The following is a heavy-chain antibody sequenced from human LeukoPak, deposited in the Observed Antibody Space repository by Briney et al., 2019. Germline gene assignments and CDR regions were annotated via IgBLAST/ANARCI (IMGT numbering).Heavy chain of an antibody. CDR2: INPNSGGT. CDR1: GYTFTGYY. V-gene: IGHV1-2*02. Sequence: ASVKVSCKASGYTFTGYYMHWVRQAPGQGLEWMGWINPNSGGTNYAQKFQGRVTMTRDTSISTAYMELSRLRSDDTAVYYCARTLGLWFGEWDYWGQGTLVTVSS. D-gene: IGHD3-10*01. CDR3: ARTLGLWFGEWDY. J-gene: IGHJ4*02.